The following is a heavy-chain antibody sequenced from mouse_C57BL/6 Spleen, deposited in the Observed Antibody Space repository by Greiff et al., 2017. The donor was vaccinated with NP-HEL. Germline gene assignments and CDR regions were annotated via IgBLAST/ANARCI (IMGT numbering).Heavy chain of an antibody. Sequence: EVQLQQSGPELVKPGASVKISCKASGYTFTDYYVNWVKQSHGKSLEWIGDINPNNGGTSYNQKFKGKATLTVDKSSSTAYMELRSLTSEDSAVYYCAREGGDGYYVFAYWGQGTLVTVSA. CDR1: GYTFTDYY. CDR2: INPNNGGT. D-gene: IGHD2-3*01. V-gene: IGHV1-26*01. CDR3: AREGGDGYYVFAY. J-gene: IGHJ3*01.